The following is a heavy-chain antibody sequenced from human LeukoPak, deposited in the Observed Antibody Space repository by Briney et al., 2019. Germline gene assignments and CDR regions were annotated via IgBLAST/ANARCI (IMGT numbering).Heavy chain of an antibody. Sequence: GGSLRLSCAASGFTFSSYGMHWVRQAPGKGLEWVAVISYDGSNKYYADSVKGRFTISRDNSKNTLYLQMNSLRAEDTAVYYCAKGAVLRYFDWLLIEEDAFDIWGQGTMVTVSS. J-gene: IGHJ3*02. CDR1: GFTFSSYG. V-gene: IGHV3-30*18. D-gene: IGHD3-9*01. CDR3: AKGAVLRYFDWLLIEEDAFDI. CDR2: ISYDGSNK.